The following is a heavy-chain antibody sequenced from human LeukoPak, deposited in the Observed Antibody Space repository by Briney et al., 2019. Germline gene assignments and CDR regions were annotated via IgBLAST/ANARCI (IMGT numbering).Heavy chain of an antibody. CDR2: INHSGST. CDR3: ARKGKQHFQFDP. D-gene: IGHD6-13*01. Sequence: SETLSLTCAVYGGSFSGYYWSWIRQPPGKGLEWIGEINHSGSTNYNPSLKSRVTISVDTSKNQSSLKLSSVTAADTAVYYCARKGKQHFQFDPWGQGTLVTVSS. CDR1: GGSFSGYY. V-gene: IGHV4-34*01. J-gene: IGHJ5*02.